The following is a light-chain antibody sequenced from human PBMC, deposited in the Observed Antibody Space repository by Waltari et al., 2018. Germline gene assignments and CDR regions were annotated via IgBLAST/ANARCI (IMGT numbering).Light chain of an antibody. Sequence: QSALTQPRSVSGSPGQSVTISCTGTSSDVGGYNYVSWYQQHPGKAPKLMIYDVSKRPSGVPDRFSGPKSVNTASLTISGLQAEDDADYYCCSYADRYTWVFGGGTKLTVL. CDR2: DVS. CDR3: CSYADRYTWV. V-gene: IGLV2-11*01. CDR1: SSDVGGYNY. J-gene: IGLJ3*02.